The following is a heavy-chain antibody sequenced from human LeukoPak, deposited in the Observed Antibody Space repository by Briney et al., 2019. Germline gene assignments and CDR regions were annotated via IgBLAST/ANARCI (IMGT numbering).Heavy chain of an antibody. V-gene: IGHV1-2*02. D-gene: IGHD3-22*01. Sequence: ASVKVSCKASGYTFTGYYMHWVRQAPGQVLEWMGWINPNSGGTNYAQKFQGRVTMTRDTSISTAYMELSRLRSDDTAVYYCARDTYYDSSGYSLDYWGQGTLVTVSS. CDR1: GYTFTGYY. CDR2: INPNSGGT. CDR3: ARDTYYDSSGYSLDY. J-gene: IGHJ4*02.